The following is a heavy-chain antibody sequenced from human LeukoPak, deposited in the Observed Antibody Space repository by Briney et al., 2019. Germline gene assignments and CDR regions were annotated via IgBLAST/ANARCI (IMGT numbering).Heavy chain of an antibody. Sequence: ASVKVSCKASGYTFTSYGISWVRQAPGQGLEWMGWINTNTGNPTYAQGFTGRFVFSLDTSVSTAYLQISSLKAEDTAVYYCARSYYDYVWGSYRSLSWDYWGQGTLVTVSS. CDR1: GYTFTSYG. V-gene: IGHV7-4-1*02. J-gene: IGHJ4*02. CDR2: INTNTGNP. D-gene: IGHD3-16*02. CDR3: ARSYYDYVWGSYRSLSWDY.